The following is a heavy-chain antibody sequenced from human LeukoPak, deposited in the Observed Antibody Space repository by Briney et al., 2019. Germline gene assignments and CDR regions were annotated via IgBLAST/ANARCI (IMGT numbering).Heavy chain of an antibody. D-gene: IGHD1-26*01. V-gene: IGHV1-2*02. CDR2: INPNSGGT. J-gene: IGHJ4*02. CDR1: GYTFTDYF. CDR3: AREEPGDSGSHHFDY. Sequence: AASVKVSCKASGYTFTDYFIHWVRQAPGQGLEWMGWINPNSGGTNYTQKFQGRVTMTRDTSISTAYMELSRLRSDDTAVYYCAREEPGDSGSHHFDYWGQGTLVTVSS.